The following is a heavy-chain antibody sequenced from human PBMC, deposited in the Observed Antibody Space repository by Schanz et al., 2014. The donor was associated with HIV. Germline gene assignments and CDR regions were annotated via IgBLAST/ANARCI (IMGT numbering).Heavy chain of an antibody. CDR3: ARSHYSVVSSRAMDV. J-gene: IGHJ6*02. Sequence: QVLLVESGGGVVQPGRSLRLSCAASGFTFSTYSMHWVRQAPGKGLEWVAAMWYDESHKGYADSVKGRFTISRDNSKNTLYLEMNSLRPEDTAVYYCARSHYSVVSSRAMDVWGQGTAVTVSS. D-gene: IGHD2-15*01. V-gene: IGHV3-33*08. CDR2: MWYDESHK. CDR1: GFTFSTYS.